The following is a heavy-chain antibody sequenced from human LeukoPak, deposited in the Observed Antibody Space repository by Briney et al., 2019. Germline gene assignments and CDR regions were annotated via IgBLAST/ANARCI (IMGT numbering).Heavy chain of an antibody. Sequence: SETLSLTCAVSGYSITSDYYGGWIRQSPGKGLECIGRISDGGNTYYNSSLESRVTISRDTSKNQFSLKLTSVTASDTAVYYCARVMRGSQFDYWGQGTLVTVSS. CDR2: ISDGGNT. D-gene: IGHD3-16*01. J-gene: IGHJ4*02. CDR3: ARVMRGSQFDY. CDR1: GYSITSDYY. V-gene: IGHV4-38-2*01.